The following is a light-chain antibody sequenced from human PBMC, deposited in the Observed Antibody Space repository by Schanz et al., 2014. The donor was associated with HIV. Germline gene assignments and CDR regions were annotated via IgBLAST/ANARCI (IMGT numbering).Light chain of an antibody. Sequence: AIRIRQSPSSLSASTGDRVTITCRASQPISNYLAWYRQKPGTAPKLLIYAASTLQSGVPSRFSGSGSGTNFTLTISCLQSEDFATYYCQQSYDYPRTFGQGTKV. CDR1: QPISNY. CDR2: AAS. J-gene: IGKJ1*01. V-gene: IGKV1-8*01. CDR3: QQSYDYPRT.